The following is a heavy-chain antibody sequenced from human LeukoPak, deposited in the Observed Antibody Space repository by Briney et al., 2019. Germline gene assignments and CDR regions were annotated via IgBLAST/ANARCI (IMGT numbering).Heavy chain of an antibody. CDR2: IYYSGST. CDR1: GGSISSGGYY. V-gene: IGHV4-31*03. CDR3: ARLGYCSSTSCFKFDP. J-gene: IGHJ5*02. Sequence: SQTLSLTCTVSGGSISSGGYYWSWIRQHPGKGLEWIGYIYYSGSTNYNPSLKSRVTISVDTSKNQFSLKLSSVTAADTAVYYCARLGYCSSTSCFKFDPWGQGTLVTVSS. D-gene: IGHD2-2*01.